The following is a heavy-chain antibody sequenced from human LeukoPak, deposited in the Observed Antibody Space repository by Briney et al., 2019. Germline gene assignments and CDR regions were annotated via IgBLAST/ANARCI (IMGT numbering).Heavy chain of an antibody. Sequence: ESGGSLRLSCAASGFTFSSYAMSWVRQAPGKGLEWVSVLYSDDTTYYADSVKGRFTISRDNSKNTLYLQMNNLRAEDTAVYYCARGGGYYAIDYWGQGTLVTVSS. J-gene: IGHJ4*02. CDR3: ARGGGYYAIDY. V-gene: IGHV3-23*01. CDR2: LYSDDTT. D-gene: IGHD1-26*01. CDR1: GFTFSSYA.